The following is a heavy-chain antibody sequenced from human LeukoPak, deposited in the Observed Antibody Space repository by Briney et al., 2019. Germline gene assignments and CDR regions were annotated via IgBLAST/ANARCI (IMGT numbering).Heavy chain of an antibody. CDR1: GGSISSGDYY. CDR2: IYYSGST. Sequence: PSETLSLICTVSGGSISSGDYYWSWIRQPPGKGLEWIGYIYYSGSTYYNPSLKSRVTISVDTSKNQFSLKLSSVTAADTAVYYCARAGEVGSSWHDVDYWGQGTLVTVSS. D-gene: IGHD6-13*01. V-gene: IGHV4-30-4*01. J-gene: IGHJ4*02. CDR3: ARAGEVGSSWHDVDY.